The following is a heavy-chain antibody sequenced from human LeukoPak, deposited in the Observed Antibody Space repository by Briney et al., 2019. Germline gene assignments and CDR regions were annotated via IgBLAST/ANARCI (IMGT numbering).Heavy chain of an antibody. J-gene: IGHJ4*02. V-gene: IGHV3-74*01. CDR1: GFTFSRYW. CDR3: TRDQIFCSGGYCYFDY. Sequence: GGPLRLSCAASGFTFSRYWMHWVRQAPGKGLVWVSRISSDGSSTSYADSVRGRFTISRDNAKNTLYLQMNSLRAEDTAVYYCTRDQIFCSGGYCYFDYWGQGTLVTVSS. CDR2: ISSDGSST. D-gene: IGHD2-15*01.